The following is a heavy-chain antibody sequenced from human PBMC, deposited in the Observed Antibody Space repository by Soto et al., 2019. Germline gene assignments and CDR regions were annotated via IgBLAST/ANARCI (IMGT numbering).Heavy chain of an antibody. CDR2: IWYDGSNK. V-gene: IGHV3-33*01. CDR1: GFTFSSYG. D-gene: IGHD2-15*01. Sequence: QVQLVESGGGVVQPGRSLRLSCAASGFTFSSYGMHWVRQAPGKGLEWVAVIWYDGSNKYYADSVKGRFTISRDNSKNTLYLQMNSLRAEDTAVYYCARDGVGGGSCPSRPVYEPSQCYYYMDVWGKGTTVTVSS. CDR3: ARDGVGGGSCPSRPVYEPSQCYYYMDV. J-gene: IGHJ6*03.